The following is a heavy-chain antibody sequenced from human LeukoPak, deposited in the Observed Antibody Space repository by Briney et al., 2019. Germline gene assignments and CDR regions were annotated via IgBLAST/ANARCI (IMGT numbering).Heavy chain of an antibody. CDR2: IYSGGTT. J-gene: IGHJ3*02. CDR3: ARDRIYGGNSGALDI. D-gene: IGHD4-23*01. CDR1: GFTVSSNY. V-gene: IGHV3-66*01. Sequence: GGSLRLSCAASGFTVSSNYMSWVRQAPGKGLEWVSIIYSGGTTYYADSVKGRFTISRDNSENTLYLQMNSLRGEDTAVYYCARDRIYGGNSGALDIWGQGTLVTVSS.